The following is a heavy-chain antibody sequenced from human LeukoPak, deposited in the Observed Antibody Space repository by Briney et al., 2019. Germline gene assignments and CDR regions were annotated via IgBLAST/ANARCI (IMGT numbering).Heavy chain of an antibody. V-gene: IGHV3-66*01. J-gene: IGHJ4*02. D-gene: IGHD2/OR15-2a*01. CDR2: IYSGGST. Sequence: GGSLRLSCAASGFIVSSNYMSWVRQAPGKGLEWVSVIYSGGSTYYADSVKGRFTISRDNAKNSLYLQMNSLRAEDTAVYYCATLWPSDFDYWGQGTLVTVSS. CDR3: ATLWPSDFDY. CDR1: GFIVSSNY.